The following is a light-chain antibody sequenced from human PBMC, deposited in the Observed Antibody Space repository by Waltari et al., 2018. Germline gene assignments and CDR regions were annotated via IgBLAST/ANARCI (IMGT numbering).Light chain of an antibody. V-gene: IGKV3-15*01. J-gene: IGKJ1*01. Sequence: EIGMTQSPATLSVTQGESAPRSCRASQSVSSNLALYQQKRGQSPRLLIYGALTRATGITARFSGSVSGTEFTLTISSMQSEDFAVYYCQQYNNWPAWTFGQGTKVEI. CDR2: GAL. CDR3: QQYNNWPAWT. CDR1: QSVSSN.